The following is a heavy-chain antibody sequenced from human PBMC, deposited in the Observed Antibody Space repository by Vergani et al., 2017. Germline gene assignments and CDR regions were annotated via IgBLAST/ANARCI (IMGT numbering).Heavy chain of an antibody. CDR2: IRYDGTKR. V-gene: IGHV3-30*02. CDR3: TKAGQYDSGNFHDS. J-gene: IGHJ1*01. Sequence: QVQLVESGGGVVQPGGSLRLSCIASGFTFRIYGMHWVRQAPGKGLEWVAFIRYDGTKRFYGDSVKGRLTISRDNSQTTVFLQMNSLRADDSAVYYCTKAGQYDSGNFHDSWGQGALVTVAS. CDR1: GFTFRIYG. D-gene: IGHD3-22*01.